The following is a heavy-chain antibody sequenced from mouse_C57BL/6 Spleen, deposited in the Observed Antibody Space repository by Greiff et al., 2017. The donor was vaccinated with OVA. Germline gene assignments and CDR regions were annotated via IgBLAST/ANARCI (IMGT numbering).Heavy chain of an antibody. Sequence: QVQLQQSGAELVKPGASVKMSCKASGYTFTSYWITWVKQRPGQGLEWIGDIYPGSGSTNYNEKFKSKATLTVDTSSSTAYMQLSSLTSEDSAVYYCASSRVDSSGSIDYWGQGTTLTVSS. CDR2: IYPGSGST. CDR3: ASSRVDSSGSIDY. J-gene: IGHJ2*01. CDR1: GYTFTSYW. D-gene: IGHD3-2*02. V-gene: IGHV1-55*01.